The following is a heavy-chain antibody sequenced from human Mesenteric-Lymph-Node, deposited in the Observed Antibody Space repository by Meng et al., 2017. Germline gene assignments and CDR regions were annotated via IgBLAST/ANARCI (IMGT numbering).Heavy chain of an antibody. V-gene: IGHV1-69*06. CDR1: GGIFSNYA. D-gene: IGHD4-17*01. Sequence: SVKVSCKASGGIFSNYAISWVRQAPGQGLEWMGGIIPIFGTANYAPKFQGRVTITADKSTSTAYMELSSLRSEDTAVYYCATPGLRPDYYYGMDVWGQGTTVTVSS. CDR3: ATPGLRPDYYYGMDV. J-gene: IGHJ6*02. CDR2: IIPIFGTA.